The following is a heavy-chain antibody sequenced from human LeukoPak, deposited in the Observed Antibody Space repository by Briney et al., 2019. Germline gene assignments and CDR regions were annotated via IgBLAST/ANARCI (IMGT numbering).Heavy chain of an antibody. V-gene: IGHV1-69*13. Sequence: ASVKVSCKASGYTFTSYYMHWVRQAPGQGLEWMGGIIPIFGTANYAQKFQGRVTITADESTSTAYMELSSLRSEDTAVYYCARGRGYRYYFDYWGQGTLVTVSS. CDR1: GYTFTSYY. D-gene: IGHD6-25*01. CDR3: ARGRGYRYYFDY. CDR2: IIPIFGTA. J-gene: IGHJ4*02.